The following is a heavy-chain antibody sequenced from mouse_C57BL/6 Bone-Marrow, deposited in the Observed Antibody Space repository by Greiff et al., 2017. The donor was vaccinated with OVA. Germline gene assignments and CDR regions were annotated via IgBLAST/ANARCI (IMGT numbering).Heavy chain of an antibody. CDR2: INPRNGGP. CDR3: ARGCGRMDY. D-gene: IGHD4-1*01. Sequence: QVQLQQPGTELVKPGASVKLSCKASGYTFNSYWMPWVKQRPGQGLGWIGNINPRNGGPNYNGKLKSKATLTVDKSSSTTYMQLSSQTSEDSAVYYCARGCGRMDYWGQGTSVTVSS. CDR1: GYTFNSYW. V-gene: IGHV1-53*01. J-gene: IGHJ4*01.